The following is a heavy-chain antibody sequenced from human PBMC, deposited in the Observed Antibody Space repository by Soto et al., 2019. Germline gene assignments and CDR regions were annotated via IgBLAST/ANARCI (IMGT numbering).Heavy chain of an antibody. D-gene: IGHD6-13*01. V-gene: IGHV4-4*07. CDR3: ARYSNNWFQTEGMDV. CDR2: IDTSGNT. CDR1: VYSITTYY. Sequence: APSLTCTVSVYSITTYYWSWVRQPAGKGLEWIGRIDTSGNTNYNPSLKSRVTMSVDTSKKQFSLKLTSVTAADTAVYYCARYSNNWFQTEGMDVWGQGTTVTVSS. J-gene: IGHJ6*02.